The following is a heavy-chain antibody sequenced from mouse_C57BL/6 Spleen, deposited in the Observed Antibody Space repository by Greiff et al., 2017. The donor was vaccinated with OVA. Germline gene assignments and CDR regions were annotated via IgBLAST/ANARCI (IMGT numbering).Heavy chain of an antibody. CDR2: IDPENGDT. CDR3: TTSYYSNYSYYAMDY. CDR1: GFNIKDDY. D-gene: IGHD2-5*01. J-gene: IGHJ4*01. V-gene: IGHV14-4*01. Sequence: DVQLQESGAELVRPGASVKLSCTASGFNIKDDYMHWVKQRPEQGLEWIGWIDPENGDTEYASKFQGKATITADTSSNTAYLQLSSLTSEDTAVYYCTTSYYSNYSYYAMDYWGQGTSVTVSS.